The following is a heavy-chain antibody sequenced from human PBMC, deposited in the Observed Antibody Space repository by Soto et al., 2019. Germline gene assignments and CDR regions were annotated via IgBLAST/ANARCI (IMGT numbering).Heavy chain of an antibody. V-gene: IGHV1-46*03. CDR2: INPGDGST. Sequence: QVQLVQSGAEVRKPGASVKVSCKASGYIFTSYYIHWVRQAPGQGLEWMGVINPGDGSTIYAEKFQGRVTMTRETSTSTVYMEVSSLTSEDTAVYYCDREEMPTVNNYYYYMDVWGKGTTVTVSS. D-gene: IGHD4-4*01. CDR1: GYIFTSYY. J-gene: IGHJ6*03. CDR3: DREEMPTVNNYYYYMDV.